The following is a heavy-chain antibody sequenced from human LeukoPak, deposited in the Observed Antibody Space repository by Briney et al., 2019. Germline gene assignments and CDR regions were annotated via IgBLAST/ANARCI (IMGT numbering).Heavy chain of an antibody. CDR1: VFTFISYE. J-gene: IGHJ6*02. Sequence: GGSLRLFFSASVFTFISYEMTSVRQAPGKGLEWVSYISSSGGTIYYADSVKGRFTISRDNAKNSLYLQMNSLRAEDTAVYYCARDLSYCTITSCSYYYYGMDVWGRGTTVTVSS. CDR3: ARDLSYCTITSCSYYYYGMDV. V-gene: IGHV3-48*03. CDR2: ISSSGGTI. D-gene: IGHD2-2*01.